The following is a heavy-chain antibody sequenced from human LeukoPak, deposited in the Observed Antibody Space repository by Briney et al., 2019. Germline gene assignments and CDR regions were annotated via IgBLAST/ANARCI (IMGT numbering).Heavy chain of an antibody. CDR2: ISGSGGST. CDR1: GFTFSSYA. D-gene: IGHD5-12*01. Sequence: PGGSLRLSCAASGFTFSSYAMSWVRQAPGKGLEWVSAISGSGGSTYYADSVKGRFTISRDNSKNTLYLQMNSLRAEDTAVYYGGKCGHVRGSYVYYCGQGTLVTPSS. J-gene: IGHJ4*02. CDR3: GKCGHVRGSYVYY. V-gene: IGHV3-23*01.